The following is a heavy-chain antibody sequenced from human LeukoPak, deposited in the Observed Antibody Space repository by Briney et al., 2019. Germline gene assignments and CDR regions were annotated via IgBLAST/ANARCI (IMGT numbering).Heavy chain of an antibody. CDR2: IASSGTIK. Sequence: GESLRLSCVVSGFPFSVYEMNWVRQPPGKGLEWVSNIASSGTIKYYADSVKGRFSISRDNAKSSLYLQMNSLRVEDTAVYYCALLAVASDFDYWGQGALVTVSS. D-gene: IGHD6-19*01. J-gene: IGHJ4*02. CDR1: GFPFSVYE. CDR3: ALLAVASDFDY. V-gene: IGHV3-48*03.